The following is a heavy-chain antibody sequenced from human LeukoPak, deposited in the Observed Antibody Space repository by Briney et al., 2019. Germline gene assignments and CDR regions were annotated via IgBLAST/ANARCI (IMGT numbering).Heavy chain of an antibody. CDR2: ISAYNGNT. CDR1: GYSVTNYV. J-gene: IGHJ5*02. D-gene: IGHD6-19*01. V-gene: IGHV1-18*01. CDR3: ARDPIAVAGTGWFDP. Sequence: ASVKVSYKASGYSVTNYVIRWVRQAPRQGPEWMGWISAYNGNTNYAQKLQGRVTMTTDTSTSTAYMELRSLRSDDTAVYYCARDPIAVAGTGWFDPWGQGTLVTVSS.